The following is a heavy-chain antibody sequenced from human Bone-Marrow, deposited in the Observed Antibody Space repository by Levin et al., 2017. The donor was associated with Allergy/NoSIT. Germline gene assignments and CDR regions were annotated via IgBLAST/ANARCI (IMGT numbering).Heavy chain of an antibody. CDR2: TSGSGANT. CDR1: GFTFSKSA. J-gene: IGHJ5*01. D-gene: IGHD3-10*01. V-gene: IGHV3-23*01. Sequence: AGGSLRLSCTGSGFTFSKSALAWVRQGPGKGLEWVSVTSGSGANTYYADSLQGRFIVSRDNSMNTISLQMNSLRVEDTAVYYCAKDRYYASGSQSSFESWGQGTLVTV. CDR3: AKDRYYASGSQSSFES.